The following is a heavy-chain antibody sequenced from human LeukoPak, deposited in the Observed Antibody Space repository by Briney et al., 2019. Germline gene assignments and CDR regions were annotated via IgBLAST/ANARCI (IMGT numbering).Heavy chain of an antibody. Sequence: GGSLRLSCAASGFTFSAYAMHWVRQAPGKGLEWVVLISYDGSNKYYADSVKGRFTISRDKSKNTLYLQMNSLRAEDTAVYYCARAQRSYGDYSHYYYYMDVWGKGTTVTVSS. D-gene: IGHD4-17*01. CDR3: ARAQRSYGDYSHYYYYMDV. CDR2: ISYDGSNK. J-gene: IGHJ6*03. V-gene: IGHV3-30*04. CDR1: GFTFSAYA.